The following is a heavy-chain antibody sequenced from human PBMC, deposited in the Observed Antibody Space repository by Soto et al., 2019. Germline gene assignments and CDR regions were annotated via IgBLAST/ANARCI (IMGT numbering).Heavy chain of an antibody. CDR1: GFPFSDHY. J-gene: IGHJ4*02. CDR3: NRVRLDSSRSSDY. V-gene: IGHV3-72*01. CDR2: ITNKANSYTT. Sequence: EVQLVESGGGLVQPEGSLRLPCAASGFPFSDHYMDWVRHAPGKGLEWVGRITNKANSYTTEYAAPVKGRFIISRDDSKNTAFLQMNRRKTDDAAVYYCNRVRLDSSRSSDYWCQGILVTGSS. D-gene: IGHD6-19*01.